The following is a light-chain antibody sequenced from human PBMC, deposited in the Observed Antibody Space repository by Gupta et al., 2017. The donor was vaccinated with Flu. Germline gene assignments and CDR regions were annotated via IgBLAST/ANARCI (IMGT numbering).Light chain of an antibody. CDR1: KLGDKY. CDR2: QDS. CDR3: QAWDGNTGV. J-gene: IGLJ1*01. Sequence: SYDLTQPPSVSVSPGQTASITCSGDKLGDKYACWYQQKPGQSPMLVIYQDSKRPSGIPERFSGSNSGNTATLTISGTQAWDEADYYCQAWDGNTGVFGTGTKVTVL. V-gene: IGLV3-1*01.